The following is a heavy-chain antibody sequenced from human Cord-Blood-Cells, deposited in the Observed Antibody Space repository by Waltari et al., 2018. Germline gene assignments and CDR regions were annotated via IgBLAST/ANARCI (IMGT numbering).Heavy chain of an antibody. CDR3: AREITFGGVIVGRPNWFDP. Sequence: QVQLQQWGAGLLKPSETLSLTCAVYGGSFSGYYWSWNRQPPGKGLEWIGEINHSGSTNYNPSLKSRVTISVDTSKNQFSLKLSSVTAADTAVYYCAREITFGGVIVGRPNWFDPWGQGTLVTVSS. D-gene: IGHD3-16*02. J-gene: IGHJ5*02. CDR1: GGSFSGYY. V-gene: IGHV4-34*01. CDR2: INHSGST.